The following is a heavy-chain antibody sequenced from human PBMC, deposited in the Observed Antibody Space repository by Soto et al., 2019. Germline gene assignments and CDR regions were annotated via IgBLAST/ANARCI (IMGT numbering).Heavy chain of an antibody. D-gene: IGHD6-13*01. CDR1: GDSMNNFY. CDR2: IFYTGST. CDR3: AKYRRTAAEGYTLDY. Sequence: WETLSLTCTVSGDSMNNFYWTWIRQPPGKTLEWIGNIFYTGSTTYNPSVESRVTMSVDTSKNQFSLRLSSVSAADTAVYFCAKYRRTAAEGYTLDYWGRGTLVTVSS. V-gene: IGHV4-59*01. J-gene: IGHJ4*02.